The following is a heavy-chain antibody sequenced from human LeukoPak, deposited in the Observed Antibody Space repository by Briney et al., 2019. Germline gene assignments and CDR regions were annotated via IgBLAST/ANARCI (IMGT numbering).Heavy chain of an antibody. J-gene: IGHJ4*02. CDR3: ARPAKIGISGFTAVYYFDY. D-gene: IGHD3-10*01. CDR1: GYTFTSYG. Sequence: ASVKVSCKAFGYTFTSYGISWVRQAPGQGLEWIGCISAYNGNTNYAQNVQGRVTMTTDTSTSTAYMELRSLRSDDTAVYYCARPAKIGISGFTAVYYFDYWGQGTLVTVSS. CDR2: ISAYNGNT. V-gene: IGHV1-18*01.